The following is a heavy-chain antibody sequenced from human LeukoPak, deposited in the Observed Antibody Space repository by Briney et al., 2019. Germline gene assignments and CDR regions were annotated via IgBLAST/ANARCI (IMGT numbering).Heavy chain of an antibody. V-gene: IGHV7-4-1*02. CDR3: ARERRSSSPGEQQLVRAFDI. CDR1: GYTFTNYA. CDR2: INTNTGNP. D-gene: IGHD6-13*01. J-gene: IGHJ3*02. Sequence: ASVKVSCTASGYTFTNYAMNWVRQAPGQGLEWMGWINTNTGNPTYAQGFTGRFVFSLDTSVSTAYLQISSLKAEDTAMYYCARERRSSSPGEQQLVRAFDIWGQGTMVTVSS.